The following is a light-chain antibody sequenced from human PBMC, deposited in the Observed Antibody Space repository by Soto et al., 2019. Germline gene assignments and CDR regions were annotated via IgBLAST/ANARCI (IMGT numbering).Light chain of an antibody. Sequence: DIQRTQSPSTLSSSVGDRVTITCRASQCICSWLAWYQQKPGKAPKLLLYKAASLESGVPSRFSGSGSGTEVTLTISSLQPDNFASYYCQQYGSYSPWTFGQGTKVEIK. J-gene: IGKJ1*01. CDR2: KAA. CDR3: QQYGSYSPWT. V-gene: IGKV1-5*03. CDR1: QCICSW.